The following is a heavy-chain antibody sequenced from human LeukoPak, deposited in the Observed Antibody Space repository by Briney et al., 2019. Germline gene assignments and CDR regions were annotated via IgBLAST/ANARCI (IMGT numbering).Heavy chain of an antibody. V-gene: IGHV4-34*01. Sequence: PSETLSLTCAVYGGSFSGYYWSWIRQPPGKGLEWIGEINHSGSTNYNPSLKSRVTISVDTSKNQFSLKLSSVTAADTAVYYCAREAVVVPALDYWGQGTLVTVSS. CDR2: INHSGST. J-gene: IGHJ4*02. CDR3: AREAVVVPALDY. D-gene: IGHD2-2*01. CDR1: GGSFSGYY.